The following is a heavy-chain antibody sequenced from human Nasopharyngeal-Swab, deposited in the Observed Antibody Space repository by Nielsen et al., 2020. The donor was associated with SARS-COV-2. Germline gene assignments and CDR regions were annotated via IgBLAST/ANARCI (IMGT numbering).Heavy chain of an antibody. D-gene: IGHD3-3*01. CDR2: ISSSSSYI. Sequence: GGSLRLSCAASGFTFSSYSMNWVRQAPGKGLEWVSSISSSSSYIYYADSVKGRFTISRDNAKNSLYLQMNSLRAEDTAVYYCARLLRFLEWLHLPDYYYGMDVWGQGTTVTVSS. V-gene: IGHV3-21*04. CDR3: ARLLRFLEWLHLPDYYYGMDV. CDR1: GFTFSSYS. J-gene: IGHJ6*02.